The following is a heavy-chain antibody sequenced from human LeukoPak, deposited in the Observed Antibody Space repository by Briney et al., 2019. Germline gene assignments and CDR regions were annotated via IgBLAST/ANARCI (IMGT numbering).Heavy chain of an antibody. CDR3: ARVVAAAGNNWFDP. CDR2: ISHSGST. J-gene: IGHJ5*02. Sequence: ASETLSLTCTVSGDSITSSNYYWGWVRQPPGKGLEWIGSISHSGSTYYNPSLRSRVTISVDTSKNQFSLKLSSVTAADTAVYYCARVVAAAGNNWFDPWGQGTLVTVSS. V-gene: IGHV4-39*07. CDR1: GDSITSSNYY. D-gene: IGHD6-13*01.